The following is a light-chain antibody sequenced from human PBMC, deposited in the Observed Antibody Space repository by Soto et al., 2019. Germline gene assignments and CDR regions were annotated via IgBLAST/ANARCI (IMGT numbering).Light chain of an antibody. Sequence: QSALTQPPSASGSPGQSVTISCTGTSSDIGGYNFVSWYQHHPGKAPKLMIYEVTKRSLGVPDRFSGSKSGNTASLTVSGLRAEDEAEYYCSSYAGTNNFVVFGGGTQLTVL. J-gene: IGLJ2*01. CDR1: SSDIGGYNF. V-gene: IGLV2-8*01. CDR2: EVT. CDR3: SSYAGTNNFVV.